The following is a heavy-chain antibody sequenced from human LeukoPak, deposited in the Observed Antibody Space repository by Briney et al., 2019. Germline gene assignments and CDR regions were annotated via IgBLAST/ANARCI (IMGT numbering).Heavy chain of an antibody. Sequence: GGSLRLSCAASGFTFSSYSMNWVRQAPGKGLEWVSYISSSSSTIYYADSVKGRFTISRDNAKNSLYLQMNSLRAEDTAVYYCARNLGYCSGGSCYPETYYFDYWGQGTLVTVPS. CDR2: ISSSSSTI. CDR1: GFTFSSYS. CDR3: ARNLGYCSGGSCYPETYYFDY. V-gene: IGHV3-48*01. D-gene: IGHD2-15*01. J-gene: IGHJ4*02.